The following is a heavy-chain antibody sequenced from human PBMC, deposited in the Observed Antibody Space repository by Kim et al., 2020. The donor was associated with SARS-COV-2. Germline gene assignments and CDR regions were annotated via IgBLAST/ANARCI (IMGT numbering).Heavy chain of an antibody. CDR1: GFTFSNYS. CDR2: ISSSSSTI. V-gene: IGHV3-48*02. D-gene: IGHD1-26*01. CDR3: ARDDPVGATIFASYYNYGMDV. J-gene: IGHJ6*02. Sequence: GGSLRLSCAASGFTFSNYSMNWVRQAPGKGLEWVSYISSSSSTIYYADSVKGRFTISRDNAKNSLYLQMNNLRDEDTAVYYCARDDPVGATIFASYYNYGMDVWGRGATGTVSS.